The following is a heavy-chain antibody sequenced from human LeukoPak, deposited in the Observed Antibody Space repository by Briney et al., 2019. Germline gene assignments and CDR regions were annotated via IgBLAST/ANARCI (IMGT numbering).Heavy chain of an antibody. D-gene: IGHD3-3*01. CDR1: GGSISSYY. CDR2: IYYSGST. V-gene: IGHV4-59*01. CDR3: ARAGRDFWSGYSPFDC. J-gene: IGHJ4*02. Sequence: SETLSLTCTVSGGSISSYYWSWIRQPPGKGLEWIGYIYYSGSTNYNPSLKSRVTISVDTSKNQFSLKLSSVTAADTAVYYCARAGRDFWSGYSPFDCWGQGTLVTVSS.